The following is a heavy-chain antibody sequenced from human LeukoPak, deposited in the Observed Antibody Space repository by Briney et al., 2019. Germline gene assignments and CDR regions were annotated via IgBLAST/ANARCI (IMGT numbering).Heavy chain of an antibody. D-gene: IGHD3-3*01. CDR2: IYHSGST. CDR1: GGSISSSSYY. V-gene: IGHV4-39*07. Sequence: SETLSLTCTVSGGSISSSSYYWGWIRQPPGKGLEWIGSIYHSGSTYYNPSLKSRVTISVDTSKNQFSLKLSSVTAADTAVYYCAREARYYDFWSGPVRFDPWGQGTLVTVSS. J-gene: IGHJ5*02. CDR3: AREARYYDFWSGPVRFDP.